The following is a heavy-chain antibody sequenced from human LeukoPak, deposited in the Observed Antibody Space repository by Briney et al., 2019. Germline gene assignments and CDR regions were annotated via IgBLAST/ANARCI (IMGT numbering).Heavy chain of an antibody. Sequence: GASVKVSCKASGYTFTGNYIHWVRQAPGQGLEWMGWINPNSGNTNYAQKLQGRVTMTTDTSTSTAYMELRSLRSDDTAVYYCAREPRQFAGHLDYWGQGTLVTVSS. V-gene: IGHV1-18*01. J-gene: IGHJ4*02. D-gene: IGHD5-24*01. CDR1: GYTFTGNY. CDR2: INPNSGNT. CDR3: AREPRQFAGHLDY.